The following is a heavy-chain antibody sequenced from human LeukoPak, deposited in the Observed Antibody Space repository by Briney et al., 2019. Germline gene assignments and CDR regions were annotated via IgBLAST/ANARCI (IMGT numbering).Heavy chain of an antibody. CDR1: GFTFVDYG. Sequence: PGGSLRSSWAAPGFTFVDYGMSWVRQAPGKGLEWVSGINWNGGSTGYADSVKGRFTISRDNAKNSLYLQMNSLRIEDTALYYCAKAMQDSFHLWGPGTMVTVSS. V-gene: IGHV3-20*04. CDR2: INWNGGST. J-gene: IGHJ3*01. CDR3: AKAMQDSFHL.